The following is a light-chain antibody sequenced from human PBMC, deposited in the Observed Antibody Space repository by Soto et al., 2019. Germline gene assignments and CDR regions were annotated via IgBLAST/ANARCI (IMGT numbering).Light chain of an antibody. J-gene: IGKJ4*01. CDR2: GAT. CDR3: QQSYSTLIT. Sequence: DIQMTQSPSTLSGSVGDRVTITCRASQSISSFLNWYQQKRGKAPKLLIQGATALQSGVPLRFSGSGSGTDFSLTISSLQPEDFATYYCQQSYSTLITFGGGTKVDIK. CDR1: QSISSF. V-gene: IGKV1-39*01.